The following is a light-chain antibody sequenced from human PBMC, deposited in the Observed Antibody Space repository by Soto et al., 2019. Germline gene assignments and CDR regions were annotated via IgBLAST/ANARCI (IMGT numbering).Light chain of an antibody. V-gene: IGKV3-20*01. Sequence: EIVLTQSPGTLSLSPGERATLSCRASQSVSSSYLAWYQQKPGQAPRLLIYVAFSRATGIPDRFSGSGSGTDFTLTISRLEPEDFAVYYCQQYGSSPPLTFGGGTKVEMK. J-gene: IGKJ4*01. CDR3: QQYGSSPPLT. CDR2: VAF. CDR1: QSVSSSY.